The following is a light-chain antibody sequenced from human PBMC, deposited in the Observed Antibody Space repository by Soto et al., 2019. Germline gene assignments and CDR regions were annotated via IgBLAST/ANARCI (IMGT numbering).Light chain of an antibody. CDR2: PDS. CDR1: QVISTS. V-gene: IGKV1-9*01. J-gene: IGKJ5*01. CDR3: QQIFASPIT. Sequence: DIQLTQSPSFLSPSIGESVTITCRASQVISTSLACYLVQPWKAPKLLIYPDSTLESGVPSMFSATVSGTEFSLTITILQPEDFATYYCQQIFASPITFGHGTRLAIK.